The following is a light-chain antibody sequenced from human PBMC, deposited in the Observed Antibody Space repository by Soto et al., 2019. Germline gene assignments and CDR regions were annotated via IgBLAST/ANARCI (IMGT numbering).Light chain of an antibody. Sequence: DNHRSPSPPSLSSNLRDKVTHTCRASQSVTIYLNWYQQKPGKAPKLLIFATSSLQSGVPSRFSGSGSGTDFTLTISSLQPEDLATYYCQQSLTTPLTFGGGTKVDIK. J-gene: IGKJ4*01. CDR2: ATS. CDR3: QQSLTTPLT. V-gene: IGKV1-39*01. CDR1: QSVTIY.